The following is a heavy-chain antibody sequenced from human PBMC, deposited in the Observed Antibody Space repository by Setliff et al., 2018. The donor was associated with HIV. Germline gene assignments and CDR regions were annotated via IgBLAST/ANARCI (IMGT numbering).Heavy chain of an antibody. J-gene: IGHJ3*02. V-gene: IGHV4-39*07. D-gene: IGHD3-22*01. Sequence: SETLSLTCTVSGGSIGSGGPGYYWGWVRQPPGGGLEWIGSVYYSGSTYYNPSLRSRVTISVDTSKNQFSLKLSSVTAADTAVYYCARFYYHYDSTNDAFDIWGQGTMVTVSS. CDR2: VYYSGST. CDR3: ARFYYHYDSTNDAFDI. CDR1: GGSIGSGGPGYY.